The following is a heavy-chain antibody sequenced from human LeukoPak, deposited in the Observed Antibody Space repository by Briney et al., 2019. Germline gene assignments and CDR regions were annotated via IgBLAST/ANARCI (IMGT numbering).Heavy chain of an antibody. V-gene: IGHV3-30-3*01. CDR2: ISYDGSNK. CDR3: ARDLDSSSWYILWFDP. CDR1: GFIFSNYA. D-gene: IGHD6-13*01. J-gene: IGHJ5*02. Sequence: QPGRSLRLSRAASGFIFSNYAMHWVRQAPGKGLEWVAVISYDGSNKYYADSVKGRFTISRDNSKNTLFLQMNSLRAEDTAVYYCARDLDSSSWYILWFDPWGQGTLVTVSS.